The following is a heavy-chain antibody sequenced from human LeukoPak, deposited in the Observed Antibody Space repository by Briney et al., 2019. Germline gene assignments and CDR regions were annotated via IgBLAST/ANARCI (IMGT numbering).Heavy chain of an antibody. V-gene: IGHV3-33*01. CDR1: GFTFRSYG. J-gene: IGHJ3*02. D-gene: IGHD2-15*01. CDR3: ARSVASDAFDI. CDR2: IWYDGSNK. Sequence: GGSLSLSCPAPGFTFRSYGMTWVRKAPGKGLEWVAVIWYDGSNKYYADSVKGRFTISRDNSKNTLYLQMNSLRAEDTAVYYCARSVASDAFDIWGQGTMDTVSS.